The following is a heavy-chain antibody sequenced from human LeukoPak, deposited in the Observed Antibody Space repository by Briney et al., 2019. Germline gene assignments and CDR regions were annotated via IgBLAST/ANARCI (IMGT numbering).Heavy chain of an antibody. CDR1: GHAFTNYG. V-gene: IGHV1-18*01. Sequence: ASVKVSCKTSGHAFTNYGISWVRQAPGHRLEWMGWINAGNGNTKYSQKFQGRVTITRDTSASTAYMELRSLRSDDTAVYYCARDPFGDYSSGQGIFDSWGQGTLVIVSS. CDR2: INAGNGNT. D-gene: IGHD4-11*01. CDR3: ARDPFGDYSSGQGIFDS. J-gene: IGHJ4*02.